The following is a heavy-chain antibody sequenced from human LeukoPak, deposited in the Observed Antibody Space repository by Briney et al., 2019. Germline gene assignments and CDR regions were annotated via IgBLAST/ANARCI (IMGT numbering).Heavy chain of an antibody. Sequence: PSETLSLTCTVSGGSISSGGYYWSWIRQPPGKGLEWIGYIYHSGSTYYNPSLKSRVTISVDRSKNQFSLKLSSVTAADTAVYYCAREVAAAVTYYYYYMDVWGKGTTVTVSS. CDR1: GGSISSGGYY. D-gene: IGHD6-13*01. CDR2: IYHSGST. CDR3: AREVAAAVTYYYYYMDV. J-gene: IGHJ6*03. V-gene: IGHV4-30-2*01.